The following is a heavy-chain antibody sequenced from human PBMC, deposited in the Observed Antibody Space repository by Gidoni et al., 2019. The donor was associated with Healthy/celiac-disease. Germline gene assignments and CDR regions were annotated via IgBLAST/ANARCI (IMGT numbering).Heavy chain of an antibody. CDR3: AKDPWGGGLFDY. D-gene: IGHD6-25*01. CDR2: ISGSGGST. V-gene: IGHV3-23*01. J-gene: IGHJ4*02. CDR1: GFTFSRYA. Sequence: ELQLFESGGCLVQPGGSLRLSCEASGFTFSRYAMSWVRQAPGQVLEWVSAISGSGGSTYYADSVKGRFTISRDNSKNKLYLQMNSLRAEDTAVYYCAKDPWGGGLFDYWGQGTLVTVSS.